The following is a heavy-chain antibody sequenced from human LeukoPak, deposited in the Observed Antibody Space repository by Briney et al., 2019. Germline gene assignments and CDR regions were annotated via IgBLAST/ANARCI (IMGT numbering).Heavy chain of an antibody. CDR3: ARYGSGKNFDY. CDR2: IWYDGSQK. V-gene: IGHV3-33*08. CDR1: GFTFSNYG. Sequence: GRSLRLSCEPSGFTFSNYGIHWVRQAPGKGLEWVAVIWYDGSQKYYADSVKGRFTISRDNSKSTLFLQMNSLRAEDTSVYYCARYGSGKNFDYWGQGTLVTVSS. J-gene: IGHJ4*02. D-gene: IGHD3-10*01.